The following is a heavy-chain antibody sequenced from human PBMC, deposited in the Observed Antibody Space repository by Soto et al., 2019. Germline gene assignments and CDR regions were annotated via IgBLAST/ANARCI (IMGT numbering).Heavy chain of an antibody. D-gene: IGHD2-21*01. J-gene: IGHJ4*02. CDR2: ISYDGSNK. V-gene: IGHV3-30*18. CDR3: AKDPAYCGGDCHGY. CDR1: GFTFSSYG. Sequence: GESLKISCAASGFTFSSYGMHWVRQAPGKGLEWVAVISYDGSNKYYADSVKGRFTISRDNSKNTLYLQMNSLRAEDTAVYYCAKDPAYCGGDCHGYWGQGTLVTVSS.